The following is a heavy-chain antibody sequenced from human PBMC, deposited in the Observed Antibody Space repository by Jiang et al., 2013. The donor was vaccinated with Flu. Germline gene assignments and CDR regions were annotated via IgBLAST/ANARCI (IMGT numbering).Heavy chain of an antibody. J-gene: IGHJ3*01. CDR2: IYWDDGQ. D-gene: IGHD4-17*01. CDR3: AHSSTVTRYAFER. CDR1: GFSLSTAGVG. V-gene: IGHV2-5*02. Sequence: KPTQTLTLTCTFSGFSLSTAGVGVGWIRQPPGKALEWLALIYWDDGQRYRPSLRGGLTITKDTSKNQVVLTMTNMDPVDTATYFCAHSSTVTRYAFERLGPRDHGHRLF.